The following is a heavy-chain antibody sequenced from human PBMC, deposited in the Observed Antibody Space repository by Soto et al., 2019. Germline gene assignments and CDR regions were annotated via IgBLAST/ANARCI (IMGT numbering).Heavy chain of an antibody. J-gene: IGHJ3*02. CDR3: ARAGRIPYYYGSGSYPVDAFDI. V-gene: IGHV1-18*01. CDR2: ISAYNGNT. Sequence: ASVKVSCKASGYTFTSYGISWVRQAPGQGLEWMGWISAYNGNTNYTQKLQGRVTMTTDTSXSTAYMELRSLRTDDTAVYYCARAGRIPYYYGSGSYPVDAFDIWGQ. D-gene: IGHD3-10*01. CDR1: GYTFTSYG.